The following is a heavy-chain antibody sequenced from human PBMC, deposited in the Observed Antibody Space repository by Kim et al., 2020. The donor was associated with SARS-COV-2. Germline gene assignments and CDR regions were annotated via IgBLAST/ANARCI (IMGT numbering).Heavy chain of an antibody. D-gene: IGHD6-6*01. V-gene: IGHV1-3*01. J-gene: IGHJ4*02. Sequence: YSQKFQGRVTITRDTSASTAYMELSSLRSEDTAVYYCARDREYSSLSGDYWGQGTLVTVSS. CDR3: ARDREYSSLSGDY.